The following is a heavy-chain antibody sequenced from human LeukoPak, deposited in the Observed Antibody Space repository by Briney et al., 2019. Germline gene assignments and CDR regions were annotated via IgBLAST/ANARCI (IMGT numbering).Heavy chain of an antibody. V-gene: IGHV1-18*01. CDR3: ARRFCSSVSCYDDDAFDV. Sequence: GASVKVSCKASGYTFSNYGISWVRLAPGQGLEWMAWISGYNGDTYYGRKLQGRVTVTKDTSTSTAYMELKSLRSDDTAVYYCARRFCSSVSCYDDDAFDVWGQGTLVTVSS. CDR1: GYTFSNYG. D-gene: IGHD2-2*01. J-gene: IGHJ3*01. CDR2: ISGYNGDT.